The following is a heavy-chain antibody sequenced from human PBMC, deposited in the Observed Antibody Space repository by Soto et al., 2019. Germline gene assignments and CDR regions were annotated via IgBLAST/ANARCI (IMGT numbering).Heavy chain of an antibody. CDR1: GFNLGSYW. Sequence: LRLSCAASGFNLGSYWMHLVRQAPGKGLVWVSRINDYGTTINYAESVEGRFTISRDDAKSEVYLQMNNLRAEDTAVYYCARGGLEPFDYWGQGALVTVSS. J-gene: IGHJ4*02. D-gene: IGHD1-1*01. CDR2: INDYGTTI. CDR3: ARGGLEPFDY. V-gene: IGHV3-74*01.